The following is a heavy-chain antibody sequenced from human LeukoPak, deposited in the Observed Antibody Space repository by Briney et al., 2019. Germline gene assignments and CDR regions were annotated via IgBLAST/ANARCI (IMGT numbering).Heavy chain of an antibody. CDR2: ISESGGET. CDR3: AKGIDSTGYYPFDY. CDR1: GFIFNNYA. D-gene: IGHD3-22*01. Sequence: QPGGSLTLSCAASGFIFNNYAMSWVRQAPGKGLEWVSAISESGGETYHADSVKGRFTISRDTSKSTLYVQLNSLRAEDTAIYYCAKGIDSTGYYPFDYWGQGTLVTVSS. V-gene: IGHV3-23*01. J-gene: IGHJ4*02.